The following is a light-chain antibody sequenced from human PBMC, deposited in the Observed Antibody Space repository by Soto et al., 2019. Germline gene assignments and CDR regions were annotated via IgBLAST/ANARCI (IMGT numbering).Light chain of an antibody. CDR3: SSFAGSFNFV. J-gene: IGLJ1*01. CDR1: DNDVGGYNF. Sequence: QSALTQPRSVSGSPGQSVTISCSGTDNDVGGYNFVSWYQQHPGKAPKLMIYDVSKRPSGVPGRFSGSQSGNTASLTISGLQAEDEADYYCSSFAGSFNFVFGTGTKVTVL. CDR2: DVS. V-gene: IGLV2-11*01.